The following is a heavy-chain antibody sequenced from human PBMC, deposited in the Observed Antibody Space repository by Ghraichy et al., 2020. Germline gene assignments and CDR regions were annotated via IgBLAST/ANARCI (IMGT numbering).Heavy chain of an antibody. CDR1: GGSISDYF. CDR2: ISYSGST. CDR3: ARRHQLLYRGPHNWFDP. J-gene: IGHJ5*02. Sequence: SETLSLTFTVSGGSISDYFWSWIRQPPGKGLEWIGYISYSGSTNYNASLKSRVTMSLDTSKSHFSLKLSSVTAADTAVYYCARRHQLLYRGPHNWFDPWGQGILVTVSS. D-gene: IGHD2-2*02. V-gene: IGHV4-59*01.